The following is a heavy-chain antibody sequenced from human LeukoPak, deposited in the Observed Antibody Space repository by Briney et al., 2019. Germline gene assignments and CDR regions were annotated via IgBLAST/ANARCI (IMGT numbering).Heavy chain of an antibody. D-gene: IGHD3/OR15-3a*01. CDR3: ARQGRDVYFWTGPRSDWCDP. V-gene: IGHV4-39*01. Sequence: RSDTQSLTCTVSGGSISSSSYYWRWIRQPPGKGLEWSGSIYCCGVTYYCPSLKRRDTISVDTSKNHFSLKLSSVTAADTAVYYCARQGRDVYFWTGPRSDWCDPWGQGTLVTVSS. CDR1: GGSISSSSYY. J-gene: IGHJ5*02. CDR2: IYCCGVT.